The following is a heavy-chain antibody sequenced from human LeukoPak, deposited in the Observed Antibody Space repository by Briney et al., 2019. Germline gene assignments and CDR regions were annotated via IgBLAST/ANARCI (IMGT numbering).Heavy chain of an antibody. CDR1: GFTLSSSW. D-gene: IGHD6-19*01. J-gene: IGHJ4*02. V-gene: IGHV3-74*01. CDR3: ARGRQWLTKGYFDY. CDR2: INSDGSST. Sequence: PGGSLRLSCAASGFTLSSSWMHWVRQAPGKGLVWVSRINSDGSSTSYADSVKGRFTISRDNAKNSLYLQMNSLRAEDTAVYYCARGRQWLTKGYFDYWGQGTLVTVSS.